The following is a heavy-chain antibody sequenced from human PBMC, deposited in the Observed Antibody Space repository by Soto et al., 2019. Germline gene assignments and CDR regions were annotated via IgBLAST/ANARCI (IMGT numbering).Heavy chain of an antibody. V-gene: IGHV1-18*01. J-gene: IGHJ4*02. CDR1: GYTFTSYG. D-gene: IGHD3-22*01. Sequence: ASVKVSCKASGYTFTSYGISWVRQAPGQGLEWMGWISAYNGNTNYAQKLQGRVTMTTDTSTSTAYMELRSLRSDDTAVYYCASFLQYYYDSSGYYYGDYWGQGTLVTVSS. CDR3: ASFLQYYYDSSGYYYGDY. CDR2: ISAYNGNT.